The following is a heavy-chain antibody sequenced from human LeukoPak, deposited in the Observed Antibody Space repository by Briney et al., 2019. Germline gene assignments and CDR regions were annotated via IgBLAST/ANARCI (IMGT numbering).Heavy chain of an antibody. Sequence: GESLKISCKGSGYSFTSYWIGWVRQMPGKGLGWMGIIYPGDADTRYSPSFQGQVTISADKSISTAYLQWSSLKASDTAMYYCARLGYYDSTSDYGMDVWGQGTTVTVSS. CDR1: GYSFTSYW. D-gene: IGHD3-22*01. CDR2: IYPGDADT. J-gene: IGHJ6*02. CDR3: ARLGYYDSTSDYGMDV. V-gene: IGHV5-51*01.